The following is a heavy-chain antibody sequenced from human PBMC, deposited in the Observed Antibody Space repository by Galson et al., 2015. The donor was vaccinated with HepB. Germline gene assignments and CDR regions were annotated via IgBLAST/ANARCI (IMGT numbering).Heavy chain of an antibody. D-gene: IGHD5-24*01. J-gene: IGHJ4*02. Sequence: RQPPGKGLEWIGYIYYSGSTNYNPSLKSRVTISVDTSKNQFSLKLSSVTAADTAVYYCARRRVGDGYDQIDYWGQGTLVTVSS. CDR2: IYYSGST. V-gene: IGHV4-59*08. CDR3: ARRRVGDGYDQIDY.